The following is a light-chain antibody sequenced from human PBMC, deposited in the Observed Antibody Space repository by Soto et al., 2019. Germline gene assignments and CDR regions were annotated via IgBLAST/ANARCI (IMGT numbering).Light chain of an antibody. Sequence: QTLVTQEPSISVSPGGTVTLTCGLTSGSVSITSYPSWFQQTPGQAPRTLIYSTNTRSSGVSDRFSGSILGGKAALTIAGAQAADESDYYCALYLGGGITVFGGGTQLTVL. V-gene: IGLV8-61*01. CDR1: SGSVSITSY. CDR2: STN. J-gene: IGLJ3*02. CDR3: ALYLGGGITV.